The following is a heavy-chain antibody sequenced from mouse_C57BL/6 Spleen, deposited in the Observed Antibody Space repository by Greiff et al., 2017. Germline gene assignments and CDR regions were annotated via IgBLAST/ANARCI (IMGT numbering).Heavy chain of an antibody. J-gene: IGHJ2*01. V-gene: IGHV1-39*01. CDR1: GYSFTDYN. Sequence: LQQSGPELVKPGASVKISCKSSGYSFTDYNMNWVKQSNGKSLEWIGVINPNYGTTSYNQQFKGKATLTVNPSSSAACMQLNSLTSADSAVYYFARSGTVGRGNYYGGWGQGTTLTVAS. CDR2: INPNYGTT. CDR3: ARSGTVGRGNYYGG. D-gene: IGHD1-1*01.